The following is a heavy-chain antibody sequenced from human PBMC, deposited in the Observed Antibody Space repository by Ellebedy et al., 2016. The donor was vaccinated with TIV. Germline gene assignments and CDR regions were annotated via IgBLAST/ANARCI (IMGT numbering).Heavy chain of an antibody. J-gene: IGHJ6*02. CDR2: INPRCGST. CDR3: ARDLEPRSLISYYYGMGV. D-gene: IGHD1-1*01. CDR1: ADTFNSYY. Sequence: AASVKVSCNASADTFNSYYINWALQPPGQGLEWMGIINPRCGSTTYSQKFQGRVTMTRDTSTRTVFMELSSLRSEDTAVYYCARDLEPRSLISYYYGMGVWGQGTTVTVSS. V-gene: IGHV1-46*02.